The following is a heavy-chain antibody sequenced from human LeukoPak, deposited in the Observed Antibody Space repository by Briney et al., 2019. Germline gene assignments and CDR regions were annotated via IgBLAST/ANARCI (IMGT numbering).Heavy chain of an antibody. D-gene: IGHD6-6*01. CDR1: GGSISSGGYY. Sequence: SGTLSLTCTVSGGSISSGGYYWSWIRQPPGKGLEWIGYIYHSGSTYYNPSLKSRVTISVDRSKNQFSLKLSSVTAADTAVYYCARGTEQLASVGVDYWGQGTLVTVSS. V-gene: IGHV4-30-2*01. CDR2: IYHSGST. CDR3: ARGTEQLASVGVDY. J-gene: IGHJ4*02.